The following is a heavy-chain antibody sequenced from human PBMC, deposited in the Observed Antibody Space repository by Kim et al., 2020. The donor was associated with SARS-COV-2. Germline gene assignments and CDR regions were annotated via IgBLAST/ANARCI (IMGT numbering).Heavy chain of an antibody. V-gene: IGHV4-34*01. D-gene: IGHD6-19*01. CDR1: GGSFSGYY. CDR3: ARGTRQGLGRGPNYYYMDE. J-gene: IGHJ6*03. CDR2: INHSGSS. Sequence: SETLSLTCAVYGGSFSGYYCSWICKRQAQGMEWKGEINHSGSSNYNPYLKRRVTITVDTSKNQCSLTLSSVTAADTDVNDCARGTRQGLGRGPNYYYMDEWGKGTTVTV.